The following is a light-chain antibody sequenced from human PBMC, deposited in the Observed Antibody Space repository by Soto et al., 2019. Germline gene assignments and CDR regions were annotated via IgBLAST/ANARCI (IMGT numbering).Light chain of an antibody. V-gene: IGKV3D-20*02. CDR2: GAS. Sequence: EIVLTQSPGTLSLSPGEGATLSCRANQSLTSSYLAWYQQKSGQAPRLLIYGASSRATGLPDRFSGSGSGTDLTLTISRREPDAFAVYYCEQRRSWLAAFGRGSKAGIK. CDR3: EQRRSWLAA. CDR1: QSLTSSY. J-gene: IGKJ1*01.